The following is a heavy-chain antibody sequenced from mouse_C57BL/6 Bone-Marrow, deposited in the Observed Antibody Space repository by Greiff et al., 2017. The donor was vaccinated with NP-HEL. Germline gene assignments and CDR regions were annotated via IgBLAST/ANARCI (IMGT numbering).Heavy chain of an antibody. V-gene: IGHV5-6*01. D-gene: IGHD1-1*01. CDR1: GFTFSSYG. CDR2: ISSGGSYT. CDR3: ARQSVYYCTSYYFDY. Sequence: EVQLMESGGDLVKPGGSLKLSCAASGFTFSSYGMSWVRQTPDKRLEWVATISSGGSYTYYPDSVKGRFTISRDNAKKTLYLQMSSLKSEYTAMYYCARQSVYYCTSYYFDYWGQGTTLTVSS. J-gene: IGHJ2*01.